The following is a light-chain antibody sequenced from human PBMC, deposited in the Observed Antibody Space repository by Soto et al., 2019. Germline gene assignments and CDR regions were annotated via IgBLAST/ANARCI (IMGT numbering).Light chain of an antibody. V-gene: IGLV8-61*01. J-gene: IGLJ1*01. CDR3: VLYMGGGTYV. CDR1: SGSVSTGHF. CDR2: GTN. Sequence: QAVVTQEPSFSVSPGGTVTLTCGLSSGSVSTGHFPSWYLQTPGQAPRTLIYGTNSRSSGVPDRFSGSILGTKAALTITGAQADDESDYYCVLYMGGGTYVFGAGTKLTVL.